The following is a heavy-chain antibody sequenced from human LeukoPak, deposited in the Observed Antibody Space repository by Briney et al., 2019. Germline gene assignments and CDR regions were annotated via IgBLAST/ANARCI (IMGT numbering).Heavy chain of an antibody. CDR2: ISSSGSTI. CDR1: GFTFISYE. Sequence: GGSLRLSCAASGFTFISYEMNWVRQAPGKGMEWVSYISSSGSTIYYADSVKGRFTISRDNAKNSLYLQMNSLRAEDTAVYYCAVRYSGSWYLFDYWGQGTLVTVSS. D-gene: IGHD6-13*01. CDR3: AVRYSGSWYLFDY. J-gene: IGHJ4*02. V-gene: IGHV3-48*03.